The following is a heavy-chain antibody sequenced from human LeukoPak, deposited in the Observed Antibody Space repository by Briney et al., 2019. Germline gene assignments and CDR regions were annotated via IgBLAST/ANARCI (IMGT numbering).Heavy chain of an antibody. Sequence: SETLSLTCTVSGGSISFYDWSWIRQPPGKGLEWIGHIYSRGSTNYNPSLKSRVTISVDTSKNQFSLKLSSVTAADTAVYFCARDKVPGDYWGQGTLVTVSS. CDR2: IYSRGST. CDR1: GGSISFYD. CDR3: ARDKVPGDY. D-gene: IGHD1-1*01. J-gene: IGHJ4*02. V-gene: IGHV4-59*01.